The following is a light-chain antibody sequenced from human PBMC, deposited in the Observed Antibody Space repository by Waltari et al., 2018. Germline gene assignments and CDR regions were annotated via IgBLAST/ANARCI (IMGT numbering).Light chain of an antibody. V-gene: IGLV1-47*01. CDR3: STWNNDLGGFVL. CDR2: RND. Sequence: QSVLTQRPSVSGTSGQPITIPCSGSNSNIARNFVYWYQQLPGAPPRLLIYRNDQRPSGIPDRFSGSKSGTSASLAISGLRSDDEGDYFCSTWNNDLGGFVLFGEGTRLTVL. CDR1: NSNIARNF. J-gene: IGLJ2*01.